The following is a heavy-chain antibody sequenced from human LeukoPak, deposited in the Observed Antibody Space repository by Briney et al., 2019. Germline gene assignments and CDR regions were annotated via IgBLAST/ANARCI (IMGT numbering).Heavy chain of an antibody. V-gene: IGHV3-48*03. CDR1: GSTFSNYE. J-gene: IGHJ4*02. CDR3: ARDHNGPYTFDY. Sequence: PGGSLRLSCAASGSTFSNYEMNWARQAPGKGLEWVSYISSSGTTIYYADSVKGRFTISRDNAKNSLSLQMNSLKVEDTAVYYCARDHNGPYTFDYWGQGTLVTVSS. CDR2: ISSSGTTI. D-gene: IGHD2-2*02.